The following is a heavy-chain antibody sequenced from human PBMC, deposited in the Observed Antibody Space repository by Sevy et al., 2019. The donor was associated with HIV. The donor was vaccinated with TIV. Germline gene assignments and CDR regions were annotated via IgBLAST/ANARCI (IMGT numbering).Heavy chain of an antibody. V-gene: IGHV1-2*02. CDR3: ARLTTQPTSDLYGLDV. CDR1: GYIFSDYY. D-gene: IGHD4-17*01. J-gene: IGHJ6*02. CDR2: INSDSGVT. Sequence: ASVKVSCKASGYIFSDYYIHWVRQAPGQGLEWMAWINSDSGVTNYAQRFQGEVTVTRDTSLRTAYLELTNLKSNDTAIYYCARLTTQPTSDLYGLDVWGQGTRVTVSS.